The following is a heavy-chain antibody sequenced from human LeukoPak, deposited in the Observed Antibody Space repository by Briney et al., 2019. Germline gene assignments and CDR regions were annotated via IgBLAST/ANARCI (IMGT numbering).Heavy chain of an antibody. V-gene: IGHV3-7*01. D-gene: IGHD1-1*01. CDR2: LDPSGSQK. Sequence: PGGSLRLSCAASGFTFNRSWMNWVRQALGKGLEWVANLDPSGSQKRYVDSVKGRFVISRDNPGASLYLDMYSLRAEDTAIYYCAIWTSGNYWGQGTLVTVSS. CDR1: GFTFNRSW. CDR3: AIWTSGNY. J-gene: IGHJ4*02.